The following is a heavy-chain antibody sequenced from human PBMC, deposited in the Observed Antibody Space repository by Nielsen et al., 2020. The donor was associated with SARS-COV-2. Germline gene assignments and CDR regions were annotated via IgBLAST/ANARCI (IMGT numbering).Heavy chain of an antibody. CDR2: IKSKTDGGTT. CDR3: TTAPSIAAAGWGDYYYYGMDV. J-gene: IGHJ6*02. Sequence: GESLKISCAASGFTFSNAWMSWVRQAPGKGLEWVGRIKSKTDGGTTDYAAPVKGRFTISRVDSKNTLYLQMNSLKTEDTAVYYCTTAPSIAAAGWGDYYYYGMDVWGQGTTVTVSS. D-gene: IGHD6-13*01. CDR1: GFTFSNAW. V-gene: IGHV3-15*01.